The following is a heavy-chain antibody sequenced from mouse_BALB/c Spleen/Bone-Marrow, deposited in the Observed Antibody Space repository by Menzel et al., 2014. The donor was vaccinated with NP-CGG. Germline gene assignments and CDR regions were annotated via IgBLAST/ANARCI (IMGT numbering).Heavy chain of an antibody. D-gene: IGHD1-1*01. CDR3: ARSGSSSGYFDY. CDR1: GFTFSSFG. CDR2: ISSGSSTI. J-gene: IGHJ2*01. V-gene: IGHV5-17*02. Sequence: EVQLVESGGGLVQPGGSRKLSCAASGFTFSSFGMHWVRQAPEKGLEWVAYISSGSSTIYYADTVMGRFTISRDNPKNTLFLQMTSVRSEDTAMYYCARSGSSSGYFDYWGQGTTLTVSS.